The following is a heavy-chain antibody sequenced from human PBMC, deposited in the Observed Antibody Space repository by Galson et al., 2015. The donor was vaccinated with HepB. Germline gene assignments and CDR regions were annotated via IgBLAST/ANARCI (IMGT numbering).Heavy chain of an antibody. Sequence: QSGAEVKKPGESLRTSCTGSGSSFTSYWISWVRQMPGKGLEWMGRIDPSDSYTNYSPSFQGHVTISADKSISTAYLQWSSLKASDTAMYYCARSNAAHIVSSSWGYYYYYGMDVWGQGTTVTVSS. V-gene: IGHV5-10-1*01. CDR1: GSSFTSYW. CDR3: ARSNAAHIVSSSWGYYYYYGMDV. D-gene: IGHD6-13*01. CDR2: IDPSDSYT. J-gene: IGHJ6*02.